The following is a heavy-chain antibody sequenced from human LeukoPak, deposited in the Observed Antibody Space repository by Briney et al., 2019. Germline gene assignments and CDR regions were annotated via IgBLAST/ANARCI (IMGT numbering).Heavy chain of an antibody. J-gene: IGHJ6*02. CDR3: ARSRSTTTYYGMDV. Sequence: GSLRLSCAASGFTVNGNYMSWVRQAPGKGLEWIGETHHGGSTNYNPSLKSRVTISVDKSKNQFSLKMNSVTAADTAVYYCARSRSTTTYYGMDVWGQGTTVTVSS. CDR1: GFTVNGNY. CDR2: THHGGST. V-gene: IGHV4-4*02. D-gene: IGHD2-2*01.